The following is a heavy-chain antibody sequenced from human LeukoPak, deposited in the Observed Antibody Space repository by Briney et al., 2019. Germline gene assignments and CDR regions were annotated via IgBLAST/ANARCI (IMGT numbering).Heavy chain of an antibody. D-gene: IGHD1-26*01. J-gene: IGHJ4*02. Sequence: PGGSLRLSCAASGFTFSNAWMSWVRQAPGKGLEWVGRIKSKTDGGTTDYAAPVKGRFTISRDDSKNTLYLQMNSLKTEDTAVYYCTTYMIVGATQEDYWGQGTLVTVSS. V-gene: IGHV3-15*01. CDR3: TTYMIVGATQEDY. CDR1: GFTFSNAW. CDR2: IKSKTDGGTT.